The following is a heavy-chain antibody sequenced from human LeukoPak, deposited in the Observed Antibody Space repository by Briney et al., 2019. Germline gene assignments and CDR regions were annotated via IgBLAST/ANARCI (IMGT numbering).Heavy chain of an antibody. J-gene: IGHJ2*01. CDR1: GCTFSSYA. CDR3: AKIYSNYDMNYAFFWHFDL. Sequence: GRSLRLSCAASGCTFSSYAMHWVRQAPGKGLERVAVISYDGSNKYYADSVKGRFTISRDNSRNTLYLQMNSLRAEDTAVYYCAKIYSNYDMNYAFFWHFDLWGRGALVAVSS. CDR2: ISYDGSNK. D-gene: IGHD4-11*01. V-gene: IGHV3-30-3*01.